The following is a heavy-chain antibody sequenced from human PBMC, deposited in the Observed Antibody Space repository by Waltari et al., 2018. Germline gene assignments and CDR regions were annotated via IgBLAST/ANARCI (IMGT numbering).Heavy chain of an antibody. Sequence: QVQLQDSRPGLRKASQTLSLTCAVSGGSISSGDYYWSWIRQPPGTGLKWIGYISYSGRTLYKPSRKSRVPLSLDPSKNQFTLKLSSVTPAEAAVYYCAWDSNREGYYFDYWGQGPLVTVSP. CDR3: AWDSNREGYYFDY. J-gene: IGHJ4*02. V-gene: IGHV4-30-4*01. D-gene: IGHD6-13*01. CDR2: ISYSGRT. CDR1: GGSISSGDYY.